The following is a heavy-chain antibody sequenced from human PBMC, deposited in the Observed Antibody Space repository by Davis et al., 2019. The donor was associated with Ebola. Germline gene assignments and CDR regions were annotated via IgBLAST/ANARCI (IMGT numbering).Heavy chain of an antibody. CDR3: ARVAYYYDSSGYQVGGFDI. CDR2: IYHSGST. D-gene: IGHD3-22*01. V-gene: IGHV4-4*02. CDR1: GGSISSSNW. J-gene: IGHJ3*02. Sequence: SETLSLTCAVSGGSISSSNWWSWVRQPPGKGLEWIGEIYHSGSTNYNPSLKSRVTISVDKSKNQFSLKLSSVTAADTAVYYCARVAYYYDSSGYQVGGFDIWGQGTMVTVSS.